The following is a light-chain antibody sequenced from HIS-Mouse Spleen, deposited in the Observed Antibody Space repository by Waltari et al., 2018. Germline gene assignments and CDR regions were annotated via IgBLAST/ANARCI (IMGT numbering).Light chain of an antibody. CDR1: SRDVGSYNL. J-gene: IGLJ3*02. Sequence: QSALTQPASVSGSPGQWITISCTGTSRDVGSYNLVSWYQQHPGKAPKLMIYEGSKRPSGVSNRFSGSKSGNTASLTISGLQAEDEADYYCCSYAGSSTLVFGGGTKLTVL. V-gene: IGLV2-23*01. CDR3: CSYAGSSTLV. CDR2: EGS.